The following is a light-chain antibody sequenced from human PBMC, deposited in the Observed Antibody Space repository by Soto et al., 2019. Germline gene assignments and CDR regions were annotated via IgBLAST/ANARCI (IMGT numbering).Light chain of an antibody. Sequence: ETVLTQSPATLSLSPGERATLSCRTSQSVSSYLAWYQQKPGQAPRLLIYDASNRATGIPARFSGSGSGTDFTLTISSLETEDFAVYYCQQRRDWLTFGGGTKVDIX. V-gene: IGKV3-11*01. CDR2: DAS. J-gene: IGKJ4*01. CDR3: QQRRDWLT. CDR1: QSVSSY.